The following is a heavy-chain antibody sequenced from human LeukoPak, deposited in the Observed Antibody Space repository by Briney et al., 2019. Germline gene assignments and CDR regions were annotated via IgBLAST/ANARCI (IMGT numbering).Heavy chain of an antibody. CDR1: GFTFTSSW. V-gene: IGHV3-21*01. CDR3: ARATWDPNYYYYMDV. D-gene: IGHD1-26*01. CDR2: ISSSSSYI. Sequence: GGSLRLSCAASGFTFTSSWMSWVRQAPGKGLEWVSSISSSSSYIYYADSVKGRFTISRDNAKNSLFLQMNSLRAEDTAVYFCARATWDPNYYYYMDVWGKGTTVTISS. J-gene: IGHJ6*03.